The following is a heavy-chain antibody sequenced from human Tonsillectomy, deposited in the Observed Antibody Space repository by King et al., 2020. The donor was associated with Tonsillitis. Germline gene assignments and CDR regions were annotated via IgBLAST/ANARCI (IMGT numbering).Heavy chain of an antibody. V-gene: IGHV3-30*18. CDR2: ISYDGSNK. Sequence: VQLVESGGGVVQPGRSLRLSCAASGFTFSSYGMHWVRQAPGKGLEWVAVISYDGSNKYYADSVKGRFTISRDNSKNTLYLQMNSLRAEDTAVYYCAKGITIFGVGMDVWGQGTTVTVSS. D-gene: IGHD3-3*01. CDR3: AKGITIFGVGMDV. J-gene: IGHJ6*02. CDR1: GFTFSSYG.